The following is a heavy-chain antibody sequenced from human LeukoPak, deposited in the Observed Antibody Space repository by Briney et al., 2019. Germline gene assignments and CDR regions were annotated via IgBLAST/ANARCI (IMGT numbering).Heavy chain of an antibody. D-gene: IGHD6-13*01. Sequence: SGGSLRLSCAASGFTFSDYYMSWIRQAPGKGLERVANIKQDGSEKYYVDSVKGRFTISRDNSKNTLYLQMNSLRAEDTAVYYCAKDISYSSSWYWYFDLWGRGTLVTVSS. CDR3: AKDISYSSSWYWYFDL. V-gene: IGHV3-7*01. CDR2: IKQDGSEK. J-gene: IGHJ2*01. CDR1: GFTFSDYY.